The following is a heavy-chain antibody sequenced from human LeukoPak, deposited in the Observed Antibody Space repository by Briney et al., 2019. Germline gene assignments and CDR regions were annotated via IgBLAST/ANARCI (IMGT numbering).Heavy chain of an antibody. Sequence: GASVKVSCKVSGYTLTELSMHWVRQAPGKGLEWMGGFDPEDGETIYAQKFQGRVTMTEDTSTDTAYMELSSLRSEDTAVYYCATDNGSAYDSYQFDYWGQGTLVTVSS. CDR2: FDPEDGET. D-gene: IGHD3-22*01. V-gene: IGHV1-24*01. CDR3: ATDNGSAYDSYQFDY. CDR1: GYTLTELS. J-gene: IGHJ4*02.